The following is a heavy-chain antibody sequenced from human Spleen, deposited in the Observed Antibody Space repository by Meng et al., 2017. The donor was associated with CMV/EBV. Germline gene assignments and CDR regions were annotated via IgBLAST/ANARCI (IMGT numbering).Heavy chain of an antibody. V-gene: IGHV3-23*01. Sequence: GGSLRLSCSASGFSFVDYVMNWVRQAPGKGLEWVAAVSGSGGGTYYADSVKGRFTISRDNSRNTVFLQMNRLRAEDTALYYCAKDQGHMRSNFDYWGQGSLVTVSS. CDR1: GFSFVDYV. D-gene: IGHD2-2*01. CDR3: AKDQGHMRSNFDY. J-gene: IGHJ4*02. CDR2: VSGSGGGT.